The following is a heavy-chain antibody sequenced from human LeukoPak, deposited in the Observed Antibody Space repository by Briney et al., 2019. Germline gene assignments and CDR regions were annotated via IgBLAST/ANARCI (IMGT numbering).Heavy chain of an antibody. Sequence: ASVKASCKASGYTFTGYYMHWVRQAPGQGLEWMGRINPNSGGTNYAQKFQGRVTMTRDTSISTAYMELSRLRSDDTAVYYCARRGIGSSGYYSDYWGQGTLVTVSS. CDR3: ARRGIGSSGYYSDY. J-gene: IGHJ4*02. D-gene: IGHD3-22*01. V-gene: IGHV1-2*06. CDR1: GYTFTGYY. CDR2: INPNSGGT.